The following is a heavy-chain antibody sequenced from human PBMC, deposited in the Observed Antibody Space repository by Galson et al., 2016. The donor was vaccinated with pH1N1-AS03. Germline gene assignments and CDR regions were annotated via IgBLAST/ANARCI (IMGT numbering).Heavy chain of an antibody. CDR3: AAPGGGSYSY. CDR2: VHHSGAT. D-gene: IGHD2-21*01. V-gene: IGHV4-38-2*01. J-gene: IGHJ4*02. Sequence: TCEVSGYSIRSDYYWGWIRQPPGKGLEWIGSVHHSGATWHNPSLKGRVTISVDTSKNQFSLRVNPVTVADTAVYYCAAPGGGSYSYWGQGKLVTVSS. CDR1: GYSIRSDYY.